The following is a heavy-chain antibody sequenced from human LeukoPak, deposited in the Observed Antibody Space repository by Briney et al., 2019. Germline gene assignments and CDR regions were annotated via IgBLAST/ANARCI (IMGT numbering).Heavy chain of an antibody. J-gene: IGHJ4*02. V-gene: IGHV3-23*01. CDR2: ITGSGDGT. Sequence: GGSLRLSCAASGFTFISYAMMWVRQSPEKGLEWVSSITGSGDGTYYADSVRGRFTISRDNSKNTLYLQMNSLRAEDTAVYFCVKGFVHPIYYFEYWGQGTLVTVSS. CDR3: VKGFVHPIYYFEY. D-gene: IGHD3-10*01. CDR1: GFTFISYA.